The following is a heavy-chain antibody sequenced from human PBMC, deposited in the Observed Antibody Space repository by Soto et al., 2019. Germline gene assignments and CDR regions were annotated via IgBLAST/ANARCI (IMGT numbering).Heavy chain of an antibody. CDR1: GVTFSSYT. J-gene: IGHJ3*02. V-gene: IGHV1-24*01. D-gene: IGHD5-18*01. Sequence: ASVKVSCKASGVTFSSYTISWVRQAPGQGLEWMGGFDPEDGETIYAQKFQGRVTMTEDTSTDTAYMELSSLRSEDTAVYYCATTVGGYSPLGAFDIWGQGTMVTVSS. CDR3: ATTVGGYSPLGAFDI. CDR2: FDPEDGET.